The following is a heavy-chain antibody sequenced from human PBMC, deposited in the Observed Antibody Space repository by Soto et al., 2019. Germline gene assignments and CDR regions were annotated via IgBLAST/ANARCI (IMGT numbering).Heavy chain of an antibody. CDR1: GGSMSSGDFY. Sequence: SETLSLTCTVSGGSMSSGDFYWSWIRQPPGKGLEWIGYIYYSGSTYYNPSLKSRVTISVDTSKNQFSLKLSSVTAADTAVHYCARGGYYYDSSGPLDHWGQGTLVTVSS. J-gene: IGHJ4*02. D-gene: IGHD3-22*01. CDR2: IYYSGST. CDR3: ARGGYYYDSSGPLDH. V-gene: IGHV4-30-4*01.